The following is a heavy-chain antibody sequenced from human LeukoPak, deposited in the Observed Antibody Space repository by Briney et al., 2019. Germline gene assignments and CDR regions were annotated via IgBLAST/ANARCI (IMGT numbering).Heavy chain of an antibody. CDR1: GFTVSSNY. CDR2: IYSGGST. Sequence: PGGSLRLSCAASGFTVSSNYMSWVRQAPGKGLEWVSVIYSGGSTYYADSVKGRFTISRDNSKNTLYLQMNSLRAEDTAVYYCARDLAQMGAIPYYFDYWGQGTLVTVSS. D-gene: IGHD1-26*01. CDR3: ARDLAQMGAIPYYFDY. J-gene: IGHJ4*02. V-gene: IGHV3-53*05.